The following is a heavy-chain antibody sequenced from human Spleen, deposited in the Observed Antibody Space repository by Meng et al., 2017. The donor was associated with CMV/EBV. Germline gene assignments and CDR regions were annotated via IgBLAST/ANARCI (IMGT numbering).Heavy chain of an antibody. CDR2: SSPSGHST. D-gene: IGHD5-18*01. V-gene: IGHV1-46*01. J-gene: IGHJ4*02. Sequence: SCTASEYHYTSHYIHWVRQAPGRGLEWMDISSPSGHSTTYAQKFQGRLTLTRDTSTSTIYMEQSSLRSEDTAIYYCARDSGGYSFDYWGQGTLVTVSS. CDR1: EYHYTSHY. CDR3: ARDSGGYSFDY.